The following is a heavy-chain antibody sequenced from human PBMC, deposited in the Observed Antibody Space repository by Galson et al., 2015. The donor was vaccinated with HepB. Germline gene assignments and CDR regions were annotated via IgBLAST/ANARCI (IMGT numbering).Heavy chain of an antibody. D-gene: IGHD3-10*01. CDR1: GYTFTNYG. CDR2: ISAYNGNT. V-gene: IGHV1-18*04. J-gene: IGHJ6*02. Sequence: SVKVSCKASGYTFTNYGISWVRQAPGQGLEWMGWISAYNGNTNYAQKFQGRVTMTTDTSTSTAYMELRSLRSDDTAVYYCERSRGAGEYMEVWGQGTTVTVSS. CDR3: ERSRGAGEYMEV.